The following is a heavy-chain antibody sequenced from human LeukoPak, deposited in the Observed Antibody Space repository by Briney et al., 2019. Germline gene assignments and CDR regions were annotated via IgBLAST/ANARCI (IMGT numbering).Heavy chain of an antibody. V-gene: IGHV1-18*01. Sequence: GASVKGSCKASGYTFTSYGISWVRQAPGQGLEWMGWISAYNGNTNYAQKLQGRVTMTTDTSTSTAYMELRSLRSDDTAVYYCARTTGLAFGTGFDPWGQGTLVTVSS. CDR2: ISAYNGNT. D-gene: IGHD1-1*01. CDR3: ARTTGLAFGTGFDP. J-gene: IGHJ5*02. CDR1: GYTFTSYG.